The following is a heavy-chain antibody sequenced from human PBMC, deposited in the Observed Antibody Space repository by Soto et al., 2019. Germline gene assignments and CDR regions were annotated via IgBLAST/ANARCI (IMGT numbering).Heavy chain of an antibody. CDR1: GYTFTNYF. J-gene: IGHJ4*02. CDR3: ARSPGGQWLVRY. D-gene: IGHD6-19*01. Sequence: SVKVSCKASGYTFTNYFIHWVRQAPGQGLEWMGGIIPIFGTANYAQKFQGRVTITADESTSTAYMELSSLRSEDTAVYYCARSPGGQWLVRYWGQGTLVTVSS. V-gene: IGHV1-69*13. CDR2: IIPIFGTA.